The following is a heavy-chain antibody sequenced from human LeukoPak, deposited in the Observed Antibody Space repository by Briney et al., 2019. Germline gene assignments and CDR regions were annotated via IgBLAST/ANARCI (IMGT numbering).Heavy chain of an antibody. Sequence: GASVKVSCKDSGYTFTGYYMHWVRQAPGQGLEWMGWINPNSGGTNYAQKFQGRVTMTRDTSISTAYMELSRLRSDDTAVYYCARIRRYYDSPDWFDPWGQGTLVTVSS. CDR3: ARIRRYYDSPDWFDP. D-gene: IGHD3-22*01. CDR2: INPNSGGT. CDR1: GYTFTGYY. J-gene: IGHJ5*02. V-gene: IGHV1-2*02.